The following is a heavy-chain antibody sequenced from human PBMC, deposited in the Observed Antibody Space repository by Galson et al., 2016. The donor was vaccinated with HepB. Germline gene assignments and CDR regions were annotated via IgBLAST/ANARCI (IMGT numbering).Heavy chain of an antibody. CDR1: GGTFSSYA. CDR2: IIPIFGTA. V-gene: IGHV1-69*13. D-gene: IGHD2/OR15-2a*01. Sequence: SVKVSCKASGGTFSSYAISWVRQAPGQGLEWMGGIIPIFGTANYAQKFQGRVTITADESTSTAYMELSSLRSEDTAVYYCATQLHLIIVPGTFDSWGQGTLVTVSS. J-gene: IGHJ4*02. CDR3: ATQLHLIIVPGTFDS.